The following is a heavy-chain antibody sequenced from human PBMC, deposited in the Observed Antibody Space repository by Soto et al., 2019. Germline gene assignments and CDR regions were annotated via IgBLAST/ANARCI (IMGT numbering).Heavy chain of an antibody. Sequence: PGGSLRLSCAASGFTFDDYAMHWVRQAPGKGLEWVSGISWNSGSIGYADSVKGRFTISRDNAKNSLYLQMNSLRAEDTALYYCAKDAITDTYSSSWYGWFDPWGQGTLVTVSS. J-gene: IGHJ5*02. CDR3: AKDAITDTYSSSWYGWFDP. V-gene: IGHV3-9*01. D-gene: IGHD6-13*01. CDR1: GFTFDDYA. CDR2: ISWNSGSI.